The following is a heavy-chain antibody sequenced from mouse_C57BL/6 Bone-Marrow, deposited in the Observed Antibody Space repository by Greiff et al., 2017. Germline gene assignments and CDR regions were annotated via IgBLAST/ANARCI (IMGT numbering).Heavy chain of an antibody. D-gene: IGHD1-1*01. J-gene: IGHJ2*01. Sequence: EVQLQQSGAELVRPGASVKLSCTASGFNIKDDYMHWVKQRPEQGLEWIGWIDPENGDTEYASKFQGKATITADTSSTTAYLQLSSLTSEDTAVYYCTTPATYYFDYWGQGTTLTVSS. CDR2: IDPENGDT. V-gene: IGHV14-4*01. CDR1: GFNIKDDY. CDR3: TTPATYYFDY.